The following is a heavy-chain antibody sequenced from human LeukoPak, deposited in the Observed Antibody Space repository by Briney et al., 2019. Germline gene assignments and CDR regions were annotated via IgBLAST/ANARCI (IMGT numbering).Heavy chain of an antibody. CDR1: GFTFSAYS. V-gene: IGHV3-21*01. D-gene: IGHD3-10*01. J-gene: IGHJ4*02. CDR3: AMRFDY. Sequence: GGSLRLSCAASGFTFSAYSMTWVRQAPGKGLEWVSSITSSSNYINYADSLKGRFTISRDNAKNSLYLQMNSLRAEDTAVYYCAMRFDYWGQGTLVTVSS. CDR2: ITSSSNYI.